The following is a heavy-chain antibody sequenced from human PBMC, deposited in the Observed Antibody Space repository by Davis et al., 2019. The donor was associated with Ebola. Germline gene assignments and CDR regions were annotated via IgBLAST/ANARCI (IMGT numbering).Heavy chain of an antibody. CDR1: GNSFASHW. D-gene: IGHD2-8*02. CDR2: IYTGDSDT. Sequence: GESLKIPCKDSGNSFASHWIGWVRQMPGKGLEWMGIIYTGDSDTRYSPSFRGQVTISADKSMKTAFLQWSSLKASDSGMYYCASLRRTITGMDDGFDIWGEGTMVTVSS. V-gene: IGHV5-51*01. CDR3: ASLRRTITGMDDGFDI. J-gene: IGHJ3*02.